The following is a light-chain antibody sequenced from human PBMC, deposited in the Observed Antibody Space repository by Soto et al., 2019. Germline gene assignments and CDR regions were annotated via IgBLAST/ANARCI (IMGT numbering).Light chain of an antibody. CDR3: QQRSDWPWT. V-gene: IGKV3-11*01. CDR1: PSVSSY. CDR2: DAS. Sequence: EIVLTQSPATLSLSPGEKATLSCRASPSVSSYLAWYQQKPGKAPRLLMYDASIRATGIPARFSGTGSGTDFTLTITSLEPEDFAVYYCQQRSDWPWTFGQGTKVEIK. J-gene: IGKJ1*01.